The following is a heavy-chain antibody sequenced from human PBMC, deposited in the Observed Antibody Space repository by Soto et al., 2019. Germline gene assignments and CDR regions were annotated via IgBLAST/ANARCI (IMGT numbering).Heavy chain of an antibody. CDR3: AKEGRQRLTYYYDGMDV. CDR2: ISYDGSKE. V-gene: IGHV3-30*18. CDR1: GFSFSSYG. D-gene: IGHD6-25*01. Sequence: GGSLRLSCAASGFSFSSYGMHWVRQVPGQGPEWVAVISYDGSKETYADSVKGRFTISRDNSKNTLYLQMNSLRVEDTALYYCAKEGRQRLTYYYDGMDVWGQGTSVTVSS. J-gene: IGHJ6*02.